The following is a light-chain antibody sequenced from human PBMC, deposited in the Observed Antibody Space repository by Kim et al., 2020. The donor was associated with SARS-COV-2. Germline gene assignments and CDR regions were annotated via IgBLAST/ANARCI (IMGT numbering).Light chain of an antibody. J-gene: IGLJ1*01. CDR3: SSYAGSNIGV. Sequence: GQSVTNSCTGTSSDIGNYNFVSWYHHHPGKVPKLIIFEVYKRPSGVPDRFSGSKSGNTASLTVSGLQPEDEGDYYCSSYAGSNIGVFGTGTKVTVL. CDR2: EVY. CDR1: SSDIGNYNF. V-gene: IGLV2-8*01.